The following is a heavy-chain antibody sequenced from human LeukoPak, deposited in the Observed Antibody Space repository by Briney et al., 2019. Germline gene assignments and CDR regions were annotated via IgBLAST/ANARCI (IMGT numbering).Heavy chain of an antibody. CDR2: INHSGST. Sequence: PSETLSLTCAVYGGSFSGYYWSWIRQPPGKGLEWVGEINHSGSTNYNPSLKSRVTISVDTSKNQFSLKLSSVTAADTAVYYCARSIGGWSGYYFDYWGQGTLVTVSS. V-gene: IGHV4-34*01. CDR1: GGSFSGYY. CDR3: ARSIGGWSGYYFDY. D-gene: IGHD6-19*01. J-gene: IGHJ4*02.